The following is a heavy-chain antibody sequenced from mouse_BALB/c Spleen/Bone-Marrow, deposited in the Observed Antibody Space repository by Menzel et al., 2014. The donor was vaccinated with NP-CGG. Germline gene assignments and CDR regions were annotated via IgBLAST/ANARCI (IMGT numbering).Heavy chain of an antibody. Sequence: EVQLVESGGGLVQPGGSLKLSCAASGFTFSSFDMHWVRQAPEKGLEWVAYISSSSSTNYYGYTVIGRFTISRANPKHLLFLQMTSVRYEATASYCCVRSGNSSGYFDYWGQGTTLTVSS. CDR3: VRSGNSSGYFDY. V-gene: IGHV5-17*02. CDR1: GFTFSSFD. CDR2: ISSSSSTN. J-gene: IGHJ2*01. D-gene: IGHD1-1*01.